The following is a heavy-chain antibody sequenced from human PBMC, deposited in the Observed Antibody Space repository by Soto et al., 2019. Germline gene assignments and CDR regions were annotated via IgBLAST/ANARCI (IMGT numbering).Heavy chain of an antibody. CDR3: ARDRLRGYDNNWVKLRHYGLDV. Sequence: ASVKVSCKASGYSFSFYGINWVRQAPGQGLEWMGWINPSDGNRNFAQKFEDRVTMTTATSTNTVFLELRSLKSDDTAIYYCARDRLRGYDNNWVKLRHYGLDVWGQGTSVTVSS. CDR1: GYSFSFYG. D-gene: IGHD3-22*01. J-gene: IGHJ6*02. V-gene: IGHV1-18*01. CDR2: INPSDGNR.